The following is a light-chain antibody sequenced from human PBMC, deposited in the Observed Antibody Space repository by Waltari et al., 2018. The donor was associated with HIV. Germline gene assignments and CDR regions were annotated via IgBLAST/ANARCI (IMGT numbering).Light chain of an antibody. Sequence: EIVLTQSPATLSLSPGERATLSCGASQSVSNNYLTWYQQKPGLPPSLRIYDGSSRAAGIPDRFSGSGSGTDFTLTISRLETEDYAVYYCHQYGSSISYSFGQGTKLEIK. V-gene: IGKV3D-20*01. CDR1: QSVSNNY. J-gene: IGKJ2*03. CDR3: HQYGSSISYS. CDR2: DGS.